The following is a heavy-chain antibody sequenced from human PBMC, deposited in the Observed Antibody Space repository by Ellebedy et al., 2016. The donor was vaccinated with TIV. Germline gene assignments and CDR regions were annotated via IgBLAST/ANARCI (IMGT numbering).Heavy chain of an antibody. J-gene: IGHJ5*02. V-gene: IGHV3-11*01. Sequence: GESLKISCAASGFTVSSNYMSWVRQAPGKGLEWVSYISSSGSTIYYADSVKGRFTISRDNAKNSLYLQMNSLRAEDTAVYYCASPPTVAIITGNWFDPWGQGTLVTVSS. CDR3: ASPPTVAIITGNWFDP. CDR2: ISSSGSTI. D-gene: IGHD3-10*01. CDR1: GFTVSSNY.